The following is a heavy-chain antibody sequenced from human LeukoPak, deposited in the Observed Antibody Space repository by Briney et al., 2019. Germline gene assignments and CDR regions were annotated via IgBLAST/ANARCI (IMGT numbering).Heavy chain of an antibody. J-gene: IGHJ5*02. D-gene: IGHD2-15*01. Sequence: SQTLSLTCTVSGGSISSGDYYWSWIRQPPGKGLERIGYIYYSGSTYYNPSLKSRVTISVDTSKNQFSLKLSSVTAADTAVYYCASSGGSSVTYNWFDPWGQGTLVTVSS. CDR1: GGSISSGDYY. CDR3: ASSGGSSVTYNWFDP. V-gene: IGHV4-30-4*01. CDR2: IYYSGST.